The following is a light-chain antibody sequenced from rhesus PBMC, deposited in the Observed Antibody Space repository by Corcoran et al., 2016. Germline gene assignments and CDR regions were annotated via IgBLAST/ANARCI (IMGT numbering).Light chain of an antibody. CDR3: QQYNSSPYS. V-gene: IGKV1-22*01. J-gene: IGKJ2*01. CDR1: QSIRNW. CDR2: KES. Sequence: DIQMTQSPSSLSASVGDTVTITCRASQSIRNWLAWYQQKPGKAPKLLIYKESSLQSGDPSRFSGSGSGTDFTLTISSLQSEDFATYYCQQYNSSPYSFGQGTKVEIK.